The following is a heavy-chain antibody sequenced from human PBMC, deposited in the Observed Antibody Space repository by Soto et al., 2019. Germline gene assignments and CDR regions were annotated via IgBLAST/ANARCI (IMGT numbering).Heavy chain of an antibody. CDR3: ARGIDAYDYTWGNYLPSGMDV. CDR2: IWFDGSKK. D-gene: IGHD3-16*02. Sequence: QVQLVESGGGVVQPGISLRLSCAASGFTFSSYGMHWVRQSPGKGLEWVSVIWFDGSKKYYGDSVKGRFTISRDNSKNTLYLQMNSLRAEDKAVYYCARGIDAYDYTWGNYLPSGMDVLGQGTKVTVSA. CDR1: GFTFSSYG. V-gene: IGHV3-33*01. J-gene: IGHJ6*01.